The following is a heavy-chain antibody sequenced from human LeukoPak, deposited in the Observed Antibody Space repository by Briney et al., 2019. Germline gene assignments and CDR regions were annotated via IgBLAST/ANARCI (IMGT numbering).Heavy chain of an antibody. CDR2: IYSTGST. CDR3: AKVRYGTFNWFDP. CDR1: GDSINNYY. V-gene: IGHV4-4*07. J-gene: IGHJ5*02. D-gene: IGHD2/OR15-2a*01. Sequence: SETLSLTCTVSGDSINNYYWSWIRQPAGKGPEWIGRIYSTGSTNYNPSLKSRVTMSVDTSKNQFSLKLSSVTAADTAVYYCAKVRYGTFNWFDPWGQGTLVTVSS.